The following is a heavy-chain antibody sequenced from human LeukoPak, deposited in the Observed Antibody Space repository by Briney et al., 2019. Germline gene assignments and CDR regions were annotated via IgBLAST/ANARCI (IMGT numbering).Heavy chain of an antibody. V-gene: IGHV3-23*01. D-gene: IGHD2-21*02. Sequence: PGGSLRLSCEASGFTFRSYAMSWVRQAPGKGLEWVSVISGSGDGTHYADSVKCRFTISRDNSKNTLYLQMNSLRVEDTAVYSCAKAPGFTVVTSFDWWGQGTLVTVSS. CDR3: AKAPGFTVVTSFDW. J-gene: IGHJ4*02. CDR2: ISGSGDGT. CDR1: GFTFRSYA.